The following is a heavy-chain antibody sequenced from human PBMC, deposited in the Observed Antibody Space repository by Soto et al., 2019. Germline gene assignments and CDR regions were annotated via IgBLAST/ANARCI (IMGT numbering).Heavy chain of an antibody. Sequence: SETLSLTCTVSGGSISSSNWWTWGRQHPGKGLEWIGYIYYSGSTYYNPSLKSRVTISVDTSKNQFSLKLSSVTAADTAVYYCARVAMGGWFDPWGQGTLVTVSS. J-gene: IGHJ5*02. CDR2: IYYSGST. CDR1: GGSISSSNW. CDR3: ARVAMGGWFDP. V-gene: IGHV4-31*03. D-gene: IGHD5-18*01.